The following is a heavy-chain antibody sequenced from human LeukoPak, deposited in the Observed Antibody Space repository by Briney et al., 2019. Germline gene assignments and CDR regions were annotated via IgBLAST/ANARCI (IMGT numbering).Heavy chain of an antibody. CDR2: ISAYNGNR. V-gene: IGHV1-18*01. CDR1: GYTFTSYG. CDR3: ATQVTVTPRGWFDP. J-gene: IGHJ5*02. Sequence: ASLKVSSKASGYTFTSYGISWVRQAPGPGLEWMGWISAYNGNRNYAQKLQGRVTITTDTSTSTAYLELRSLRSDDTAVYYCATQVTVTPRGWFDPWGQGALVTVSS. D-gene: IGHD4-17*01.